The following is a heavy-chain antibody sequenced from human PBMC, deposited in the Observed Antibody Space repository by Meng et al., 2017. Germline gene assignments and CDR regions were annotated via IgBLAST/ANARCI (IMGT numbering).Heavy chain of an antibody. CDR2: IIPIFGTA. CDR1: GGTFSSYA. Sequence: QGQLVQSGAEVKKPGSSVKVSCKASGGTFSSYAISWVRQAPGQGLEWMGGIIPIFGTANYAQKFQGRVTITADESTSTAYMELSSLRSEDTAVYYCASSHCSGGSCYPPFDYWGQGTLVTVSS. V-gene: IGHV1-69*12. CDR3: ASSHCSGGSCYPPFDY. J-gene: IGHJ4*02. D-gene: IGHD2-15*01.